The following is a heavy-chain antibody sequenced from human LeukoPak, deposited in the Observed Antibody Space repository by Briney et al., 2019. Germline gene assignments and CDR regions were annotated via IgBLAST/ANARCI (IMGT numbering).Heavy chain of an antibody. D-gene: IGHD3-9*01. V-gene: IGHV1-69*06. CDR1: GATFTSYA. Sequence: SVKLSCTAAGATFTSYAISWVRQAPGQRLEWRGGIIPIFGTANYAQKFQGRVTITADKSVGTAYKELSSMRCEDTAVYYCARDRDSILSGRSLNWFDLWGQGTLVSVPS. CDR3: ARDRDSILSGRSLNWFDL. J-gene: IGHJ5*02. CDR2: IIPIFGTA.